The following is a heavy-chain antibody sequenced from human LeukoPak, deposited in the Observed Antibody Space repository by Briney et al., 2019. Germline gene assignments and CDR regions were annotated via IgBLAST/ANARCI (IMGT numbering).Heavy chain of an antibody. D-gene: IGHD4-23*01. CDR1: GFTYSDHY. V-gene: IGHV3-11*05. J-gene: IGHJ4*02. CDR3: ARGDYGGDYFDY. Sequence: GGSLRLSCEVSGFTYSDHYMSWIRQAPGKRLEWVSYISSGSTYTNYADSVEGRFTISRDNAKNSLYLQMNSLRAEDTAVYYCARGDYGGDYFDYWGQGTLVTVSS. CDR2: ISSGSTYT.